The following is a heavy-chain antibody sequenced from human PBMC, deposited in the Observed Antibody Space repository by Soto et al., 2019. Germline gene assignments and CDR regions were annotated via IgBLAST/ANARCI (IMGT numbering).Heavy chain of an antibody. J-gene: IGHJ4*02. CDR3: ARSRARRAAAGTGPYYFDY. Sequence: GSLRLSCAASGFTFSSYAPTWVRRGAGKGPEWVSAIGGSGGSTSYADSVKGRSTISRDNSKNTLYLQMNSLRAEDPAVYYCARSRARRAAAGTGPYYFDYWGQGTLVTVSS. CDR2: IGGSGGST. V-gene: IGHV3-23*01. D-gene: IGHD6-13*01. CDR1: GFTFSSYA.